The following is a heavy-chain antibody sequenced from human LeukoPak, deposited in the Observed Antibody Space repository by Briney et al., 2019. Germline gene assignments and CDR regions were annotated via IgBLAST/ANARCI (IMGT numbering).Heavy chain of an antibody. CDR3: ATSTWFQN. Sequence: ASVTVSCTASGYTFTCYYMHWVRQAPGQGLEWMARISPSGGSEDYAQQFQGRVTMTWDTSTSTIYMDLSSLRSEDTAVYYCATSTWFQNWGQGTLVSVSS. D-gene: IGHD6-13*01. CDR1: GYTFTCYY. CDR2: ISPSGGSE. V-gene: IGHV1-46*01. J-gene: IGHJ4*02.